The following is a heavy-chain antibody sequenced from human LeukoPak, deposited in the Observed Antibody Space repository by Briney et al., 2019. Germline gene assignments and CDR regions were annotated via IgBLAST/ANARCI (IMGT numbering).Heavy chain of an antibody. Sequence: GGSLRLSCAASGFTFSRYSMNWVRQAPGKGLEWVSCISSTSNYIFYADSVRGRFTISRDNAKNSLYLQMDSLRAEDTAVYYCARGGIITSYAFEIWGQGAMVTVSS. CDR3: ARGGIITSYAFEI. D-gene: IGHD1-26*01. J-gene: IGHJ3*02. CDR1: GFTFSRYS. V-gene: IGHV3-21*01. CDR2: ISSTSNYI.